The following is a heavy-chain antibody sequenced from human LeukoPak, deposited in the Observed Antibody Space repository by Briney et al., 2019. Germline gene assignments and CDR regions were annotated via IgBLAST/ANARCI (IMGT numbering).Heavy chain of an antibody. CDR1: GGSISSSSYY. CDR3: ACVGATLNYFDY. D-gene: IGHD1-26*01. CDR2: IYYSGST. V-gene: IGHV4-39*01. J-gene: IGHJ4*02. Sequence: SETLPLTCTVSGGSISSSSYYWGWIRQPPGKGLEWIGSIYYSGSTYYNPSLKSRVTISVDTSKNQFSLKLSSVTAADTAVYYCACVGATLNYFDYWGQGTLVTVSS.